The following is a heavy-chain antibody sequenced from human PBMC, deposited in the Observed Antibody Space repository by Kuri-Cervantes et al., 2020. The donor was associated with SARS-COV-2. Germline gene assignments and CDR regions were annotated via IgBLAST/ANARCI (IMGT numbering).Heavy chain of an antibody. CDR2: VSGSGGST. Sequence: ETLSLTCAASGFTFSDYYMSWIRQAPGKGLEWVSAVSGSGGSTYYADSVKGRFTISRDNSKNTLYLHIHSLRAEDTAVYYCAKDRPPGVVVPAATYFDYWGQGTLVTVSS. D-gene: IGHD2-2*01. CDR1: GFTFSDYY. CDR3: AKDRPPGVVVPAATYFDY. J-gene: IGHJ4*02. V-gene: IGHV3-23*01.